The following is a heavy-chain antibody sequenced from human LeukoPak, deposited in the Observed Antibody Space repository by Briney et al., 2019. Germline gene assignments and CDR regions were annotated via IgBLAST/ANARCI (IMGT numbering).Heavy chain of an antibody. D-gene: IGHD1-26*01. V-gene: IGHV3-21*01. CDR3: AKVAEVGATGYYYYMDV. Sequence: GGSLRLSCAASGFTFGSYSMTWVRQAPGKGLEWVSLIDSNSNFMNYTDSVKGRFTISRDNSKNTLYLQTSSLRAEDTAVYYCAKVAEVGATGYYYYMDVWGKGTTVTISS. CDR2: IDSNSNFM. CDR1: GFTFGSYS. J-gene: IGHJ6*03.